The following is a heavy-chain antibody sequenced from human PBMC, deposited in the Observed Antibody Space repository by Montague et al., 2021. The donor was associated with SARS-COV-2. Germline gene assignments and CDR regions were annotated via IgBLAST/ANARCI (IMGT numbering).Heavy chain of an antibody. Sequence: SETLSLTCTVSGGSISSSSYYWGWIRQPPGKGLEWIGSIYYSGSTYYNPSLRIRVSISMDTSENQFSLKMNSVTAADTAVYYCAEPGRLGSRNPFEYWGQGVLVTVSS. V-gene: IGHV4-39*01. CDR1: GGSISSSSYY. CDR3: AEPGRLGSRNPFEY. D-gene: IGHD1-14*01. CDR2: IYYSGST. J-gene: IGHJ4*02.